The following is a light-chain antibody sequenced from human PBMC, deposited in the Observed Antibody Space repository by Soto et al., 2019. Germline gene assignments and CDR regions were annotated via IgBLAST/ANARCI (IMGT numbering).Light chain of an antibody. V-gene: IGKV1-8*01. Sequence: AIRMTQSPSSLSASTGDRVTITCRASQGISSYLAWYQQKPGKAPKLLIYAASTLQSGVPPRFSGSGSGTDFSFTISCLQSEDFATYYCQQYYSYPLTFGQGTKVDIK. CDR3: QQYYSYPLT. CDR2: AAS. J-gene: IGKJ2*01. CDR1: QGISSY.